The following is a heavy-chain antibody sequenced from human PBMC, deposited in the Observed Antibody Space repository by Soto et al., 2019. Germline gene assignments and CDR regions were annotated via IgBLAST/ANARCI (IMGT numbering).Heavy chain of an antibody. Sequence: QVQLVESGGGVAQPGRSLRLSCAASGFTFSTYGMHWVRQAPGKGMEWVSVISDDGSKKNYVDSVKGRFTTSRDNSKNTLYLQMNSLRAEDAAVYYCAKDREGKNDYGMDVWGQGTTVTVSS. D-gene: IGHD1-1*01. CDR3: AKDREGKNDYGMDV. CDR2: ISDDGSKK. V-gene: IGHV3-30*18. CDR1: GFTFSTYG. J-gene: IGHJ6*02.